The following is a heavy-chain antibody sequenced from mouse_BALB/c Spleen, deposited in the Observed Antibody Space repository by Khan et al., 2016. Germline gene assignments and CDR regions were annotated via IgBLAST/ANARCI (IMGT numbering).Heavy chain of an antibody. D-gene: IGHD2-2*01. CDR3: ARGGYDSWFAY. CDR2: IYPGSSNT. V-gene: IGHV1-84*02. Sequence: QVQLQQSGPELVKPGASLKIPCKASGYTFTDYYINWVKQKPGQGHEWIGWIYPGSSNTKYNEKFKGKATLTVQTSSSTAYMQFSSLTSEDTDVSFCARGGYDSWFAYWGQGTLLTVSA. CDR1: GYTFTDYY. J-gene: IGHJ3*01.